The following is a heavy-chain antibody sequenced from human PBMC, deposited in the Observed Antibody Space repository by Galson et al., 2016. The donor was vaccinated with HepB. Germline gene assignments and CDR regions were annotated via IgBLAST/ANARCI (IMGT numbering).Heavy chain of an antibody. V-gene: IGHV1-69*10. CDR1: GDTYSNYA. Sequence: SVKVSCKASGDTYSNYAISWLRQAPGQGPEWMGGIIPIVPLTNYAQKFQGTVTITADRSTPYASTTTLYMELNSLTSEDTAIYFCARGSTAVYFYSYSMDLWGQGTAVTVSS. D-gene: IGHD2-21*02. J-gene: IGHJ6*03. CDR2: IIPIVPLT. CDR3: ARGSTAVYFYSYSMDL.